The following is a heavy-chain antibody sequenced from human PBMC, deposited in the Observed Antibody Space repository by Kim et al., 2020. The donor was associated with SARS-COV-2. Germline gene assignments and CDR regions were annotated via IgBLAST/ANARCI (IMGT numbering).Heavy chain of an antibody. CDR3: ARGPPIGGGDCYSH. J-gene: IGHJ4*02. D-gene: IGHD2-21*02. Sequence: SETLSLTCTVSGGSISSGDYYWSWIRQPPGKGLEWIGYIYYTGSSHYNPFLNSRVTISIDTSKNQFSLKLSSVTAADTAVYYCARGPPIGGGDCYSHWGQGTLVTVSS. CDR1: GGSISSGDYY. V-gene: IGHV4-30-4*08. CDR2: IYYTGSS.